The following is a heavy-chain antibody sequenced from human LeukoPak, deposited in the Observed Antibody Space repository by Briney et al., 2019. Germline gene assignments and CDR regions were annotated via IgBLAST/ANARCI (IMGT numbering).Heavy chain of an antibody. CDR2: ISAYNGNT. V-gene: IGHV1-18*01. J-gene: IGHJ4*02. D-gene: IGHD3-9*01. CDR3: ARAGVNVLRYFDWLFPLDY. CDR1: GYTFTSYG. Sequence: ASVKVSCKASGYTFTSYGISWVRQAPGQGLEWMGWISAYNGNTNYAQKLQGRVTMTTDTSTSTAYMELRSLRSDDTAVYYCARAGVNVLRYFDWLFPLDYWGQGTLVTVSS.